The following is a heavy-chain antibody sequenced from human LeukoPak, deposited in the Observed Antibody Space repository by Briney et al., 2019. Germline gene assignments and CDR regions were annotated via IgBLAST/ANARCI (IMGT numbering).Heavy chain of an antibody. CDR3: AKDLLRRNIVVVVAAMDYGMDV. V-gene: IGHV3-23*01. CDR2: ISGSGGST. J-gene: IGHJ6*02. CDR1: GFTFSSYA. Sequence: GGSLRLSCAASGFTFSSYAMSWVRQAPGKGLDWVSAISGSGGSTYYADSVKGRFTISRDNSKNTLYLQMNSLRAEDTAVYYCAKDLLRRNIVVVVAAMDYGMDVWGQGTTVTVSS. D-gene: IGHD2-15*01.